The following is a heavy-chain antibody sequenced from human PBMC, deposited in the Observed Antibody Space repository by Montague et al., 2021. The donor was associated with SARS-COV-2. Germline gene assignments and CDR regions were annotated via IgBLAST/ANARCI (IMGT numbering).Heavy chain of an antibody. CDR1: GFSLSTSGMC. D-gene: IGHD3-9*01. Sequence: PALVKPTQTLTLTCTFSGFSLSTSGMCVSWIRQPPGKALEWLARIDWDNDKYYSTSLKTRLTISKDTSKNQVVLTMINMDPVDTATYYCARRTYDILTGYDYGMDVWGQGTTVAVSS. V-gene: IGHV2-70*11. CDR2: IDWDNDK. J-gene: IGHJ6*02. CDR3: ARRTYDILTGYDYGMDV.